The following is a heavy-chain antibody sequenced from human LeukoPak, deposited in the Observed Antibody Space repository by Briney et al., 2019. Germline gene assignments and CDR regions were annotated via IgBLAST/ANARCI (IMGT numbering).Heavy chain of an antibody. J-gene: IGHJ4*02. V-gene: IGHV3-66*03. CDR3: AKSLFSGWYGLDY. CDR1: GFTVSSNS. Sequence: PGGSLRLSCTVSGFTVSSNSMSWVRQAPGKGLEWVSFIYSDNTHYSDSVKGRFTISRDNSKNTLYLQMNSLRAEDTAVYYCAKSLFSGWYGLDYWGQGTLVTVSS. D-gene: IGHD6-19*01. CDR2: IYSDNT.